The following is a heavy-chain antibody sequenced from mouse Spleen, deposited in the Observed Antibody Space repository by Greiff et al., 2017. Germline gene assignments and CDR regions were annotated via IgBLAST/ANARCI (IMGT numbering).Heavy chain of an antibody. Sequence: VQLQQSGAELVRPGASVKLSCTASGFNIKDYYMHWVKQRPEQGLEWIGRIDPEDGDTEYAPKFQGKATMTADTSSNTAYLQLSSLTSEDTAVYYCTTYYGNSAWFAYWGQGTLVTVSA. D-gene: IGHD2-1*01. CDR1: GFNIKDYY. CDR3: TTYYGNSAWFAY. CDR2: IDPEDGDT. V-gene: IGHV14-1*01. J-gene: IGHJ3*01.